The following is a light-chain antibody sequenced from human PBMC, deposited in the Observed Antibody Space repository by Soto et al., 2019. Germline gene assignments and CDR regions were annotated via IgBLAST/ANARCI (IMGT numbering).Light chain of an antibody. CDR2: GAS. CDR1: QSISSSY. Sequence: EIVLTQSPGTLSLSPGEGATLSCRASQSISSSYLAWYQHNRGQAPRLLIYGASTRAAGTPDRFSGSGSGTDFTLTISRLEPEDFAVYYCQQYGSSRWTFGQGPKVEIK. V-gene: IGKV3-20*01. J-gene: IGKJ1*01. CDR3: QQYGSSRWT.